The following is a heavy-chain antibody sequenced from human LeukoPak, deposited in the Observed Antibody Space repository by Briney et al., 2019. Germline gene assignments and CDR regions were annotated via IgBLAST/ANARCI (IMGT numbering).Heavy chain of an antibody. J-gene: IGHJ4*02. D-gene: IGHD2-15*01. V-gene: IGHV3-23*01. CDR1: VFTFSNAL. CDR3: AKRIGAVNSFDH. CDR2: ISGSSDTT. Sequence: PGGSLRLSCAASVFTFSNALMTWVRQAPGKGVEWVSVISGSSDTTYYADSVKGRVIISRDNSQNTLDLQMNSLRGEDTAVYYCAKRIGAVNSFDHWGQGTLVTVSS.